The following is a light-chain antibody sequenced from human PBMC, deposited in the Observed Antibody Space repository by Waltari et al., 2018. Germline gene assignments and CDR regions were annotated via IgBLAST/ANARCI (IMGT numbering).Light chain of an antibody. Sequence: DLVMTQSPDSLAVSLGGRATIHCKSRQSVLYSSNNKNYLAWYQQKPGQPPKLLIYWASTRESGVPDRFSGSGSGTDFTLTISSLQAEDVAVYYCQQYYSTPLTFGQGTRLEIK. CDR3: QQYYSTPLT. CDR1: QSVLYSSNNKNY. CDR2: WAS. V-gene: IGKV4-1*01. J-gene: IGKJ5*01.